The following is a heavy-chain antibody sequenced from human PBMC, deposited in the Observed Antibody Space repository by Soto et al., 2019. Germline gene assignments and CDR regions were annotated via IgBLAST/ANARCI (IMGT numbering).Heavy chain of an antibody. CDR1: GGTFSSYA. D-gene: IGHD3-3*01. J-gene: IGHJ5*02. Sequence: QVQLVQSGAEVKKPGSSVKVSCKASGGTFSSYAISWVRQAPGQGLEWMGGIIPIFGTANYAQKFQGRVTITADESTSTAYMELSSLRSEDTAVYYYARYITIFGVANNWFDPWGQGTLVTVSS. V-gene: IGHV1-69*01. CDR3: ARYITIFGVANNWFDP. CDR2: IIPIFGTA.